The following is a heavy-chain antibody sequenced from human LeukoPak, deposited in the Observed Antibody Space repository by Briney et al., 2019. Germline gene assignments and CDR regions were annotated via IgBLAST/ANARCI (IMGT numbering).Heavy chain of an antibody. Sequence: GGSLRLSCAASGFTFSSYWMTWVRQAPGKGLEWVANIKQDGSEKYYVNSVKGRFTISRDNAKNSLFLQMNSLRAEDTAVYYCGRIGKVTTYYYDYGMDVWGQGTTVTVSS. CDR3: GRIGKVTTYYYDYGMDV. J-gene: IGHJ6*02. CDR1: GFTFSSYW. D-gene: IGHD4-17*01. V-gene: IGHV3-7*01. CDR2: IKQDGSEK.